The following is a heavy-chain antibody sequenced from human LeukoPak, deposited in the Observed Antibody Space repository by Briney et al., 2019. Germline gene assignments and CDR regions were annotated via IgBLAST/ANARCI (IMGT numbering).Heavy chain of an antibody. CDR3: ARVPTYDFWSGYYYVNYYYYYMDV. CDR2: IYYSGST. Sequence: SETLSLTCTVSGGSISSSSYYWGWIRQPPGKGLEWIGSIYYSGSTYYNPSLKSRVTISVDTSKNQFSLKLSSVTAADTAVYYCARVPTYDFWSGYYYVNYYYYYMDVWGKGTTVTVSS. CDR1: GGSISSSSYY. D-gene: IGHD3-3*01. V-gene: IGHV4-39*07. J-gene: IGHJ6*03.